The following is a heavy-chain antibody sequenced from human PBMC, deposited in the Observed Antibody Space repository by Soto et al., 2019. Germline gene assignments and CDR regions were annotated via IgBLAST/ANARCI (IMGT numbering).Heavy chain of an antibody. Sequence: GASVKVSCKASGYTFTSYYMHWVRQAPGQGLEWMGIINPSGGSTSYAQKFQGRVTMTRDTSTSTVYMELSSLRSEDTAVYYCARGCTDILTGHYFDYWGQGTLVTVSS. CDR2: INPSGGST. V-gene: IGHV1-46*03. J-gene: IGHJ4*02. D-gene: IGHD3-9*01. CDR3: ARGCTDILTGHYFDY. CDR1: GYTFTSYY.